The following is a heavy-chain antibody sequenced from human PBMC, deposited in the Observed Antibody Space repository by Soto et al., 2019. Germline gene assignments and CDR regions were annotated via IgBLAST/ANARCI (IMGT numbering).Heavy chain of an antibody. D-gene: IGHD3-3*01. Sequence: SETLSLTCAVYGGSFSGYYWSWIRQPPGKGLEWIGEINHSGSTNYNPSLKSRVTISVDTSKNQFSLNLSSVTAADTAVYYCAKSGYAYYYYYYMDVWGKGTTVTVSS. CDR1: GGSFSGYY. CDR2: INHSGST. CDR3: AKSGYAYYYYYYMDV. J-gene: IGHJ6*03. V-gene: IGHV4-34*01.